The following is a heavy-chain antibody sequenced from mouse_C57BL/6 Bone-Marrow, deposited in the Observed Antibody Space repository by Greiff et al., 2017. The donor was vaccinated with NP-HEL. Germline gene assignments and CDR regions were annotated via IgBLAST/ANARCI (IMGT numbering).Heavy chain of an antibody. CDR2: ISSGGSYT. Sequence: EVKLVESGGGLVKPGGSLKLSCAASGFTFSSYGMSWVRQTPDKRLEWVATISSGGSYTYYPDSVKGRFTISRDNAKNTLYLQMSSLKSEDTAMYYCARQRGSGAYWGQGTLVTVSA. V-gene: IGHV5-6*03. CDR1: GFTFSSYG. J-gene: IGHJ3*01. CDR3: ARQRGSGAY. D-gene: IGHD1-1*01.